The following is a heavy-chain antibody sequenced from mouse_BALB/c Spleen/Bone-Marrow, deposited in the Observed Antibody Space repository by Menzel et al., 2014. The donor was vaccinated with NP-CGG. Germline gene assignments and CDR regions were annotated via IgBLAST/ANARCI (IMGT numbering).Heavy chain of an antibody. V-gene: IGHV14-3*02. CDR3: ALLRQYYAMDY. J-gene: IGHJ4*01. CDR2: IDPANGNT. Sequence: VQLQQSGAELVKPGASVKLSCTASGFNIKDTYMHWVKQRPEQGLEWIGRIDPANGNTKYDPKFQGKATITADTSSNTAYLQLSSLTSEDTAVYYCALLRQYYAMDYWGQGTSVTVSS. CDR1: GFNIKDTY. D-gene: IGHD2-4*01.